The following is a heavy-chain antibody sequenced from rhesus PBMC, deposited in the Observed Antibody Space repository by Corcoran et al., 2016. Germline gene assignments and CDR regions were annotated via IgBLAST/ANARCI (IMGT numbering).Heavy chain of an antibody. CDR3: ARTPGNYFSFDY. J-gene: IGHJ4*01. Sequence: QLQLQESGPGLVKPSETLSLTCAVSGGSISSNYWSWIRQPPGKGMEWSGRIYGSGGRADYNPTLKSRVTSSTNTAKNQFSLKLSSGTAADTAVYYCARTPGNYFSFDYWGQGVLVTVSS. D-gene: IGHD4-35*01. V-gene: IGHV4-173*01. CDR1: GGSISSNY. CDR2: IYGSGGRA.